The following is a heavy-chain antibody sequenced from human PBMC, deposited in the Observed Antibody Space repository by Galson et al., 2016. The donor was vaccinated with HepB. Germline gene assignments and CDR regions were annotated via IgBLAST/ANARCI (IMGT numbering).Heavy chain of an antibody. CDR1: GYNFATYW. CDR2: IYPGDSDT. CDR3: ARRDPRGGSAYQFDY. D-gene: IGHD1-26*01. Sequence: QSGAEVKKPGETLQISCKGSGYNFATYWIGWVRQMPGKGLEWMGIIYPGDSDTRYSPSFQGQVTISADKSISTAYLQWSSLKASDTAIYYCARRDPRGGSAYQFDYWGQGTLVTVSS. J-gene: IGHJ4*02. V-gene: IGHV5-51*01.